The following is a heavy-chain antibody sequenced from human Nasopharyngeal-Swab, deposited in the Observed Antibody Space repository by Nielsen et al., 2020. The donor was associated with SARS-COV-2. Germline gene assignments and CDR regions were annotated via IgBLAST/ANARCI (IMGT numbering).Heavy chain of an antibody. Sequence: LKISCAASGFTFDDYAMHWVRQAPGKGLEWVSGISWNSGSIGYADSVKGRFTISRDNAKNSLYLQMNSLRAEDTALYYCAKMPYGDTAMVPHWYFDLWGRGTLVTVSS. CDR2: ISWNSGSI. CDR1: GFTFDDYA. V-gene: IGHV3-9*01. D-gene: IGHD5-18*01. CDR3: AKMPYGDTAMVPHWYFDL. J-gene: IGHJ2*01.